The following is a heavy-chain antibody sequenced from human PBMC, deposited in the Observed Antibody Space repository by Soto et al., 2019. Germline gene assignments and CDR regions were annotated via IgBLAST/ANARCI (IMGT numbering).Heavy chain of an antibody. CDR3: SRSLDS. CDR2: INPDGSEK. Sequence: GGSLRLSCAASGFTFSSFWMDWVRQAPGKGLEWVANINPDGSEKQYVDSVKGRFTISRDNAKNSLYLQMSSVTAEDSALYYCSRSLDSWGQRTRVTVSS. J-gene: IGHJ4*02. CDR1: GFTFSSFW. V-gene: IGHV3-7*01.